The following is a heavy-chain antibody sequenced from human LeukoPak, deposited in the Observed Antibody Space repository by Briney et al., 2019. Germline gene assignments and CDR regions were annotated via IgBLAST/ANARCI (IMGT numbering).Heavy chain of an antibody. D-gene: IGHD5-24*01. CDR2: IFYSGST. J-gene: IGHJ4*02. V-gene: IGHV4-59*01. Sequence: SETLSLTCTVSGGSISGYFWSWIRQPLGQGLEWIGYIFYSGSTNYNSSLKSRVTISVDTSKNQFSLKLTSVTAADTAVYYCARKIRDGYIYFDYWGQGTLVTVSS. CDR3: ARKIRDGYIYFDY. CDR1: GGSISGYF.